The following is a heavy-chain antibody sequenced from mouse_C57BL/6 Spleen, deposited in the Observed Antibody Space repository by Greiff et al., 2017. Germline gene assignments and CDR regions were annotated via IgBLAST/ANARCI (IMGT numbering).Heavy chain of an antibody. D-gene: IGHD1-1*01. CDR3: TKRGDYGGWFAY. Sequence: QVQLQQSGAELVRPGASVTLSCKASGYTFTDYEMHWVKQTPVHGLEWIGAIDPETGGTAYNQKFKGKAILTADKSSSTAYMELRSLTSEDSAVYYCTKRGDYGGWFAYWGQGTLVTVSA. CDR2: IDPETGGT. J-gene: IGHJ3*01. V-gene: IGHV1-15*01. CDR1: GYTFTDYE.